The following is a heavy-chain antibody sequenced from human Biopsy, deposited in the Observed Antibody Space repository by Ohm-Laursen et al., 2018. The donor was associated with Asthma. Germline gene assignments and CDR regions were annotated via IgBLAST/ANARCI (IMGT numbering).Heavy chain of an antibody. D-gene: IGHD6-19*01. CDR2: VYWTGST. J-gene: IGHJ4*02. CDR1: GGSISSFY. V-gene: IGHV4-59*01. CDR3: VRAVRNEQWLAPFDY. Sequence: PSQTLSLTCSVYGGSISSFYWSWIRQSPEKGLEWMGYVYWTGSTNYNPSLKSRITMPVDTSKNRMFLELTSVTAADTAIYYCVRAVRNEQWLAPFDYWGQGKPVTVSS.